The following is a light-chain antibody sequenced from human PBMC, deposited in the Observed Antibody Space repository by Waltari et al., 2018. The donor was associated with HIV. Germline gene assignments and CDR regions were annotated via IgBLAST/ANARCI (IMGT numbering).Light chain of an antibody. V-gene: IGKV3-20*01. Sequence: EFVLTQSPCTLSLSPGHRATLSCRASQSVSSSYLAWYQQRPGQAPRLIIYGASSRAAGIPDRFSGSGSGTDFALTISSLEPEDFAVYYCQQYGSSPITFGGGTKVEIK. CDR1: QSVSSSY. J-gene: IGKJ4*01. CDR3: QQYGSSPIT. CDR2: GAS.